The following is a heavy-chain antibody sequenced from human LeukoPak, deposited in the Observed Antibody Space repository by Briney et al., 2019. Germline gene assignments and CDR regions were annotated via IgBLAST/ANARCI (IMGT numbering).Heavy chain of an antibody. J-gene: IGHJ5*02. V-gene: IGHV1-2*02. D-gene: IGHD5-18*01. CDR3: ARTGYSYGYWWLHP. CDR2: INPNSGGT. CDR1: GYTFTGYY. Sequence: GASVNVSCTASGYTFTGYYMHWVRQAPGQGLEWMGWINPNSGGTNYAQKFQGRVTMTRDTPISTAYMELSRLRSDDTAVYYCARTGYSYGYWWLHPWREESLVTVSS.